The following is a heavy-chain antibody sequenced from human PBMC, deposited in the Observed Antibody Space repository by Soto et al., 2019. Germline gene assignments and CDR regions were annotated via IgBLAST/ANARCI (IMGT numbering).Heavy chain of an antibody. D-gene: IGHD2-2*01. CDR2: ISAYNGNT. V-gene: IGHV1-18*01. CDR3: ARDLASRCSSTSCYGYWFDP. CDR1: GYTFTSYG. J-gene: IGHJ5*02. Sequence: ASVKVSCKASGYTFTSYGISWVRHAPGQGLEWMGWISAYNGNTNHAQKLQGRVTMTTDTSTSTAYMELRSLRSDDTAVYYCARDLASRCSSTSCYGYWFDPWGQGTLVTVSS.